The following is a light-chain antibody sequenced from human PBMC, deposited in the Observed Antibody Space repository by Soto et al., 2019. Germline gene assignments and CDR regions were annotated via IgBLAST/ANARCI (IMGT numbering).Light chain of an antibody. CDR1: SSDVGGYNF. V-gene: IGLV2-14*01. CDR3: NSYTSSSTRV. CDR2: DVS. Sequence: QSALTQPASVSGSPGQSITIPCTGTSSDVGGYNFVSWYQQHPGKAPKLMIYDVSNRPSGVSNRFSGSKSGNTASLTISGLQAEDEADYYCNSYTSSSTRVFGTGTKVTVL. J-gene: IGLJ1*01.